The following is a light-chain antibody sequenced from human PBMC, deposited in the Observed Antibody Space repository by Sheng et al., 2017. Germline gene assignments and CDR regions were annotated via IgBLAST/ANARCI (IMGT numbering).Light chain of an antibody. CDR2: WAS. V-gene: IGKV4-1*01. J-gene: IGKJ3*01. CDR3: QQYYNIPYA. Sequence: DIVMTQSPDSLAVSLGERATINCKSSQSLLYRSINKNYLAWYQQKPGHPPKLLFYWASTRESGVPDRFSGSGSGTDFTLTISSLQAEDVAVYYCQQYYNIPYAFGPGTKVDIK. CDR1: QSLLYRSINKNY.